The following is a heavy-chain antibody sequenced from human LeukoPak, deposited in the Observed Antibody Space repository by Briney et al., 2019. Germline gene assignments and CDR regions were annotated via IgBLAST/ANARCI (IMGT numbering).Heavy chain of an antibody. CDR1: GGSISSGVYY. Sequence: SETLSLTCSVSGGSISSGVYYWSWIRQHPVKGLEWIGYVYRSGSTSYNPTLKSRLSISVDTSKNQFSLNLSSATAADTAVYYCARERTTGWYFDYWGQGTLVTVSS. J-gene: IGHJ4*02. CDR2: VYRSGST. CDR3: ARERTTGWYFDY. D-gene: IGHD6-19*01. V-gene: IGHV4-31*03.